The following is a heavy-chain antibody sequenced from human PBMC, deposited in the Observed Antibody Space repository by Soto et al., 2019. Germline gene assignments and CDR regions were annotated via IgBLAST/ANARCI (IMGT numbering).Heavy chain of an antibody. CDR2: INAGNGNT. J-gene: IGHJ6*02. CDR1: GYTFTSYA. V-gene: IGHV1-3*01. CDR3: EKGRSYYYYYGVDV. Sequence: ASVKVSCKASGYTFTSYAMHWVRQAPGQRLEWMGWINAGNGNTKYSQKFQGRFTISRDNSKSTLYLQMNSLRAEDTALYYCEKGRSYYYYYGVDVWGQGTTVTAP.